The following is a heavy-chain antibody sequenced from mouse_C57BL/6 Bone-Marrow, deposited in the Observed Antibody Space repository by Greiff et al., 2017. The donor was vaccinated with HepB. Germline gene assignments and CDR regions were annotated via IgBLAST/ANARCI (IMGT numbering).Heavy chain of an antibody. J-gene: IGHJ3*01. CDR1: GYTFTSYW. V-gene: IGHV1-69*01. Sequence: QVQLQQSGAELVMPGASVKLSCKASGYTFTSYWMHWVKQRPGQGLEWIGEIDPSDSYTNYNQKFKGKSTLTVDKSSSTAYMQLSSLTSEDSAVYYCARDLAWFAYWGQGTLVTVSA. CDR2: IDPSDSYT. CDR3: ARDLAWFAY.